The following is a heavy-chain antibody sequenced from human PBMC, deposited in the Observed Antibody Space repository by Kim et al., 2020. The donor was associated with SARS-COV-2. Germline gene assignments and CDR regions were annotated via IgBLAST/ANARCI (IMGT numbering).Heavy chain of an antibody. CDR1: GLTFSSRA. Sequence: GGSLRLSCVVSGLTFSSRAMTWVRQAPGKGLECVSAIGINGDTRYADSVRGRFTISRDNSKSTLYLQMNSLRVDDTAVYYCANEIRPNDYWGQGTLVTVS. J-gene: IGHJ4*02. CDR2: IGINGDT. CDR3: ANEIRPNDY. V-gene: IGHV3-23*01.